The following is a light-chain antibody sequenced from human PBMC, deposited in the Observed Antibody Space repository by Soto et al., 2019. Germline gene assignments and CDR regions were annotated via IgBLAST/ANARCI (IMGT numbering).Light chain of an antibody. J-gene: IGLJ3*02. Sequence: QSALTQPRSVSGSPGQAVTISCTGTSSDVGGSNYVSWYQQHPGKAPKLVIYDFTRRPSGVPDRFSGSKSGNTASLTISGLQDEDEADYYCCSYAGSSLWVFGGGTKLTVL. CDR3: CSYAGSSLWV. CDR1: SSDVGGSNY. CDR2: DFT. V-gene: IGLV2-11*01.